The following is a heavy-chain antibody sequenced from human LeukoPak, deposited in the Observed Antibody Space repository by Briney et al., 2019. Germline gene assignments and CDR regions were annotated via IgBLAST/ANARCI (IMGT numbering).Heavy chain of an antibody. CDR2: FDPSDSYT. CDR3: ARPDCSGSDCKLLPY. Sequence: GESLKISCKGSGYSFTNYWINGVRLVPGKGVEWVGRFDPSDSYTNYSPSVQCHVTISIDKSITTAYLQSNSLKASDAAMYYCARPDCSGSDCKLLPYWGQGTLVTVSS. V-gene: IGHV5-10-1*01. CDR1: GYSFTNYW. J-gene: IGHJ4*02. D-gene: IGHD2-21*02.